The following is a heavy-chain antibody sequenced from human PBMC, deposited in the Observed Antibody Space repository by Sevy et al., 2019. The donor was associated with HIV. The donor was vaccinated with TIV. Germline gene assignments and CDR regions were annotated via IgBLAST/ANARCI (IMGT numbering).Heavy chain of an antibody. CDR2: ISYDGSNK. V-gene: IGHV3-30*03. D-gene: IGHD3-9*01. CDR1: GFTFSSYS. CDR3: ARAKDILTGYLIN. Sequence: GGSLRLSCAASGFTFSSYSMNWVRQAPGKGLEWVAVISYDGSNKYYADSVKGRFTISRDNSKNTLYLQMNSLRAEDTAVYYCARAKDILTGYLINWGQGTLVTVSS. J-gene: IGHJ4*02.